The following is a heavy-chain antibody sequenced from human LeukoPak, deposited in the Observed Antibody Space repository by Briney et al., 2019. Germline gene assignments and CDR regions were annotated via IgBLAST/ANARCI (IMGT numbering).Heavy chain of an antibody. Sequence: SVKVSCKASGGTFSSYAISWVRQAPGQGLEWMGGIIPIFGTANYAQKFQGRVTITTDESTSTAYMELSSLRSEDTAVYYCATLGTTGTTRAFDIWGQGTMVTVSS. D-gene: IGHD1-1*01. CDR1: GGTFSSYA. CDR2: IIPIFGTA. CDR3: ATLGTTGTTRAFDI. J-gene: IGHJ3*02. V-gene: IGHV1-69*05.